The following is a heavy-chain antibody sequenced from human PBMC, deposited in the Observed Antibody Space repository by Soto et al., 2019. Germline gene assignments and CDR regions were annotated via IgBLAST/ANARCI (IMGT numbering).Heavy chain of an antibody. CDR2: IGGRGSNT. J-gene: IGHJ4*02. V-gene: IGHV3-23*01. D-gene: IGHD5-12*01. CDR1: GFTFSSYA. Sequence: EVQLLESGGGLVQPGGSLRLSCAASGFTFSSYAMNWVRQSSGKGLEWVSTIGGRGSNTYYADSVKGRFTVSRDNPNTPLFLQITRLRVQDTAVYYCAKVRGAGYYYLGYPFDYWGQGALFSVSS. CDR3: AKVRGAGYYYLGYPFDY.